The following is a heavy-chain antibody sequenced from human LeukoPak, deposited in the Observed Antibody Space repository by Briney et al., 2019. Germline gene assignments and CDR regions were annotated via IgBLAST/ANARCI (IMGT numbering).Heavy chain of an antibody. J-gene: IGHJ6*02. CDR1: GGSIGSGDYY. V-gene: IGHV4-30-4*01. CDR3: ARDYYDSSGYSNGMDV. CDR2: IYYSGSS. Sequence: SETLSLTCTVSGGSIGSGDYYWSWIRQPPGKDLEWIGYIYYSGSSYYNPPLKSRLTISIDTSKNQFSLKLSSVTAADTAVYYCARDYYDSSGYSNGMDVWGQGTTVTVSS. D-gene: IGHD3-22*01.